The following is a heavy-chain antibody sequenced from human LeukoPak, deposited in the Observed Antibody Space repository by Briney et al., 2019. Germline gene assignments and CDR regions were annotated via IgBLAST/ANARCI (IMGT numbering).Heavy chain of an antibody. Sequence: SETLSLTCTVSGGSISSSSYYWGWIRQPPGKGLEWIGSIYYSGSTYYNPSLKSRVTISVDTSKNQFSLKLRSVTAADTAVYYCASGTSGCDYAVFDYWGQGTLVTVSS. D-gene: IGHD5-12*01. CDR2: IYYSGST. CDR3: ASGTSGCDYAVFDY. CDR1: GGSISSSSYY. V-gene: IGHV4-39*01. J-gene: IGHJ4*02.